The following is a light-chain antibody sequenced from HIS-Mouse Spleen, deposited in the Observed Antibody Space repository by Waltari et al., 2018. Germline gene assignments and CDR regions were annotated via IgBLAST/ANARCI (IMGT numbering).Light chain of an antibody. CDR3: SSYTSSSTPVV. Sequence: QSALTQPASVSGSPGQSITISCTGTSSDVGGYNYVSWYQQHPGKAPKPMIYEVSNRPAWVSNRFSGSKSGNTASLTISGLQAEDEADYYCSSYTSSSTPVVFGGGTKLTVL. J-gene: IGLJ2*01. CDR1: SSDVGGYNY. V-gene: IGLV2-14*01. CDR2: EVS.